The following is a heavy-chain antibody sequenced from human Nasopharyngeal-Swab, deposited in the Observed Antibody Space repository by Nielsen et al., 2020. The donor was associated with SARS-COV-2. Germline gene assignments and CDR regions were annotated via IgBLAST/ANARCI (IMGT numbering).Heavy chain of an antibody. CDR3: ARAIKIFGAVVGSFDP. V-gene: IGHV4-39*06. CDR1: GGPMNSNHYY. CDR2: IYYSGTT. D-gene: IGHD3-3*01. J-gene: IGHJ5*02. Sequence: SEPLSPPCPVPGGPMNSNHYYWGWIRQPPEKGLEWIGSIYYSGTTYYNPSLKSRVTISLDTSKNQFPLKVNSLTAADTAVYFCARAIKIFGAVVGSFDPWGQGTLVTVSS.